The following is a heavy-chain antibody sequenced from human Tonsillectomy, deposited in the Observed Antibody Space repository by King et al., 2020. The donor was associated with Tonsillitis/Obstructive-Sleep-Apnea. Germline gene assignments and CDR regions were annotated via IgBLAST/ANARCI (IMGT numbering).Heavy chain of an antibody. D-gene: IGHD2-8*02. Sequence: QLVQSGAEVKRTGAAVKVSCNASGYTFTSCCISWVRQAPGQGREGRGWISGSKGNTNNGQRLQGRVTMTTDTSTSPAYIELRGLTSDVTDVYSCARSTQGGYCTVTTCSFAFAIWCPVTLGTVSS. J-gene: IGHJ3*02. V-gene: IGHV1-18*01. CDR3: ARSTQGGYCTVTTCSFAFAI. CDR2: ISGSKGNT. CDR1: GYTFTSCC.